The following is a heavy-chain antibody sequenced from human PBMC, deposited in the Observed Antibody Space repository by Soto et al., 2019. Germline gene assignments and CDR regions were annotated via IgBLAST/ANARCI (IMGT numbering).Heavy chain of an antibody. CDR1: GGSFSGYY. V-gene: IGHV4-34*01. J-gene: IGHJ6*03. CDR2: INHSGST. CDR3: ARRSQGYNWNYEYYYYYMDV. Sequence: PSETLSLTCAVYGGSFSGYYWSWIRQPPGKGLEWIGEINHSGSTNYNPSLKSRVTISVDTSKNQFSLKLSSVTAADTAVYYCARRSQGYNWNYEYYYYYMDVWGKGTTVTVSS. D-gene: IGHD1-7*01.